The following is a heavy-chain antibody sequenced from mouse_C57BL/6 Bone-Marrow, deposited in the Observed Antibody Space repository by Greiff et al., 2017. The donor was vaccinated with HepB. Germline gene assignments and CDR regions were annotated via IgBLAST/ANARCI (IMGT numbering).Heavy chain of an antibody. V-gene: IGHV14-4*01. D-gene: IGHD3-2*02. J-gene: IGHJ4*01. CDR3: TTAQATSYAMDY. Sequence: EVKLMESGAELVRPGASVKLSCTASGFNIKDDYMHWVKQRPEQGLEWIGWIDPENGDTEYASKFQGKATITADTSSNTAYLQLSSLTSKDTAGYYGTTAQATSYAMDYWGQGTSVTVSS. CDR1: GFNIKDDY. CDR2: IDPENGDT.